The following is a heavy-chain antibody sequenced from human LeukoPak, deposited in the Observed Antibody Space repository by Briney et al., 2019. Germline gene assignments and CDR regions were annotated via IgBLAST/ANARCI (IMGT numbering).Heavy chain of an antibody. D-gene: IGHD6-6*01. CDR3: ARAGSSSSSRPPYDY. Sequence: GGSLRLSCAASGFTFSSYWMHWVRQGPGKGLVWVSRINSDGSSTSYADSVKGRFTISRDNAKNTLYLQMNSLRAEDTAVYYCARAGSSSSSRPPYDYWGQGTLVTVSS. CDR1: GFTFSSYW. V-gene: IGHV3-74*01. CDR2: INSDGSST. J-gene: IGHJ4*02.